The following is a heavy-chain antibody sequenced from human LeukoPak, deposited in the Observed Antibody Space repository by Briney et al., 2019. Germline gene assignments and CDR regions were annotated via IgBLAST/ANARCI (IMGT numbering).Heavy chain of an antibody. V-gene: IGHV4-4*07. CDR1: GDSISSYY. CDR2: IYTSGST. Sequence: PSETPSLTCTVSGDSISSYYWSWIRQPAEKGLEWIGHIYTSGSTNYYTSGSTDYNPSLKSRVTISLDRSKNQFSLKLSSVTAADTAVYYCAAFLSGTYWYFDYWGQGALVTVSS. D-gene: IGHD1-26*01. J-gene: IGHJ4*02. CDR3: AAFLSGTYWYFDY.